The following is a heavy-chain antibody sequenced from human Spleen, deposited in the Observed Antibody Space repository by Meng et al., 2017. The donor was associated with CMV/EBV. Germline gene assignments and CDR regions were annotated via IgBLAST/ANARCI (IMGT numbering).Heavy chain of an antibody. CDR1: GFTFNNAW. Sequence: GGSLRLSCAASGFTFNNAWMSWVRQAPGKGLEWVGRIKSKTDGGTTDYAAPVKGRFTISRDDSKNTLYLQMNSLKTEDTAVYYCTTAGGGYDFWSGYPIGYYYYYGMDVWGQGTTVTVSS. D-gene: IGHD3-3*01. J-gene: IGHJ6*02. CDR3: TTAGGGYDFWSGYPIGYYYYYGMDV. V-gene: IGHV3-15*01. CDR2: IKSKTDGGTT.